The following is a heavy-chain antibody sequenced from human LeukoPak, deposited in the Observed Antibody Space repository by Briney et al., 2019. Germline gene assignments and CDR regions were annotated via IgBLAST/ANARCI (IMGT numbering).Heavy chain of an antibody. CDR3: AKGGIKRFGLVPDWFDP. CDR1: GFTFSNYA. D-gene: IGHD3-9*01. J-gene: IGHJ5*02. Sequence: GGSLRLSCAASGFTFSNYAMSWVRQAPGKGLEWVSSIRGSGATTFYADSVKGRFTISRDISKNTLYLQMSSLRAEDTAIYYCAKGGIKRFGLVPDWFDPWGQGTLVAVSS. V-gene: IGHV3-23*01. CDR2: IRGSGATT.